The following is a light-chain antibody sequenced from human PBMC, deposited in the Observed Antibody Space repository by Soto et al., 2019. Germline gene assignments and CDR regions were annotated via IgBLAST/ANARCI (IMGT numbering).Light chain of an antibody. CDR2: DAS. CDR3: QLRSSWPRT. J-gene: IGKJ1*01. CDR1: QSVSSY. Sequence: EIVLTQSPATLSLSPGERATLSCRASQSVSSYLAWYQQKPGQAPRLLIYDASNRATGIPARFSGSGSGTDFTLTISSLEPEDFAVYHCQLRSSWPRTFGQGTKVEIK. V-gene: IGKV3-11*01.